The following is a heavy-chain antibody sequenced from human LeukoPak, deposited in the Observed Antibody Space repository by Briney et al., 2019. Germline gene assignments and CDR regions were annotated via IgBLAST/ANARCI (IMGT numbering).Heavy chain of an antibody. CDR3: ARVYPRVQLERRWYFDY. Sequence: SETLSLTCTVSGGSTSSNYYWGWIRQPPGKGLEWIGYIYYSGSTNYNPSLKSRVTISVDTSKNQFSLKLSSVTAADTAVYYCARVYPRVQLERRWYFDYWGQGTLVTVSS. J-gene: IGHJ4*02. D-gene: IGHD1-1*01. CDR2: IYYSGST. V-gene: IGHV4-61*01. CDR1: GGSTSSNYY.